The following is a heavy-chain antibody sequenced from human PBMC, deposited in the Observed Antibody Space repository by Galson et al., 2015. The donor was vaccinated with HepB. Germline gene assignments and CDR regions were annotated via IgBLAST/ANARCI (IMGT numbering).Heavy chain of an antibody. CDR3: ARDLSPWSSGWYLGY. Sequence: SLRLSCAASGFTFSSYWMTWVRQAPGKGLEWVANINHDGFEKHYVDSVKGRFTISRNNAKSSLYLQMSSLRAEDTAVYYCARDLSPWSSGWYLGYWGQGILVTVSS. V-gene: IGHV3-7*03. CDR1: GFTFSSYW. D-gene: IGHD6-19*01. J-gene: IGHJ4*02. CDR2: INHDGFEK.